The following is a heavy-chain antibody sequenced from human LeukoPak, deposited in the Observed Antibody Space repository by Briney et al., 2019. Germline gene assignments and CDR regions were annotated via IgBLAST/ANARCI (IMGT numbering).Heavy chain of an antibody. D-gene: IGHD1-7*01. J-gene: IGHJ6*02. CDR2: ISYDGSNK. CDR1: GFTFSTYT. CDR3: ARVSLLQELYYYYGMDV. Sequence: AGGSLRLSCAASGFTFSTYTIHWVRQAPGKGLEWVAVISYDGSNKYYADSVKGRFTISRDNSKNTLFLQMNSLRAEDTAVYYCARVSLLQELYYYYGMDVWGQGATVTVSS. V-gene: IGHV3-30-3*01.